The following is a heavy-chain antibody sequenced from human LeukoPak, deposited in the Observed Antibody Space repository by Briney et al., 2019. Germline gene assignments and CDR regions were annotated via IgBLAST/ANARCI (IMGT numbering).Heavy chain of an antibody. CDR1: GGSFSGYY. V-gene: IGHV4-34*01. Sequence: SETLSLTCAVYGGSFSGYYWSWIRQPPGKGLEWIGEINHSGSTNYNPSLKSRVTISVDTSKNQFSLKLSSVTAADTAVYYCARGNILRWQRTISCWGQGTLVTVSS. CDR2: INHSGST. J-gene: IGHJ4*02. CDR3: ARGNILRWQRTISC. D-gene: IGHD4-23*01.